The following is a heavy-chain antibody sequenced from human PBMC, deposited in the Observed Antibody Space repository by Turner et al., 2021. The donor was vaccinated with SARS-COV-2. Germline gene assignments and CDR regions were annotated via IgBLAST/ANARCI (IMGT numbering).Heavy chain of an antibody. J-gene: IGHJ6*02. V-gene: IGHV4-59*08. Sequence: QVQLQESGPGLVKPSATLSLTCTVSGGSISSKSWRWIRQSPGRGLEWIGYFYKIGSIDYNPTLRSRVTISVDTSKNQLSLNLISVTAADTAVYYCARHQGSASGYDHGMNVWGQGTAVIVSS. CDR1: GGSISSKS. D-gene: IGHD1-26*01. CDR2: FYKIGSI. CDR3: ARHQGSASGYDHGMNV.